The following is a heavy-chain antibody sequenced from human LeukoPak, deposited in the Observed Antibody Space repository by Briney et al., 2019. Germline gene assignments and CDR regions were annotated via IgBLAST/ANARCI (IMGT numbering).Heavy chain of an antibody. V-gene: IGHV4-59*01. D-gene: IGHD3-22*01. J-gene: IGHJ4*02. Sequence: SETLSLTCTVSGDSISTYYRSWIRQPPGKGLEWIGYVFHSGSTNYNPSLKSRVTISVDTSKNQFSLILTSVTAADTAVYYCARAGNGYYPFDYWGQGTLVTVSS. CDR2: VFHSGST. CDR3: ARAGNGYYPFDY. CDR1: GDSISTYY.